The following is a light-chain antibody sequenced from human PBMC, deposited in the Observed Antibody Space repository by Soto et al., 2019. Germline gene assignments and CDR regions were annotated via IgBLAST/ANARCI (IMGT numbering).Light chain of an antibody. V-gene: IGLV2-14*01. Sequence: QSALTRPASVSGSPGQSITISCTGTSSDVGSYNYVSWYQQHPAKAPKLMIYDVSNRPSGVSNRFSGSKSGNTASLTISGLQSEDDADYYCSSYTTSSTRVFGGGTKLTVL. J-gene: IGLJ3*02. CDR3: SSYTTSSTRV. CDR1: SSDVGSYNY. CDR2: DVS.